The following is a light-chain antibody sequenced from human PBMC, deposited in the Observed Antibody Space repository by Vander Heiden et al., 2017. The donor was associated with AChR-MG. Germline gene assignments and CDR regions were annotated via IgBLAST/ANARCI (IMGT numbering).Light chain of an antibody. CDR1: QSLLHSNGYNY. CDR3: RQALETPLT. CDR2: LGS. Sequence: DIVMTQSPLSLPVTPGEPASISCRSSQSLLHSNGYNYLDWYLEKAGQSPQVLIYLGSNRASGVPDRFSGSGSGTDFTLKISRVEAEDVGVYYCRQALETPLTFGGGTKVEIK. V-gene: IGKV2-28*01. J-gene: IGKJ4*01.